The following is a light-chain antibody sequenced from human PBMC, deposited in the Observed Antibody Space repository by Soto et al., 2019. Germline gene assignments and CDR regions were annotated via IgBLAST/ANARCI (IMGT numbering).Light chain of an antibody. Sequence: IQMTQSPSSLSASVGDRVTITCRASQSISSYLNWYQQKPGKAPKLLIYAASSLQSGVPSRFSGSGSGTDFTLTISSLQPEDFATYYCQQSYSTPRPFGPGTKVDI. CDR3: QQSYSTPRP. CDR2: AAS. V-gene: IGKV1-39*01. CDR1: QSISSY. J-gene: IGKJ1*01.